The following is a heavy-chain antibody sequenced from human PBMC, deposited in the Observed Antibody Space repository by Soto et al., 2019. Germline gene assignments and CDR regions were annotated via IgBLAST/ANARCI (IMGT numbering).Heavy chain of an antibody. CDR1: GFTPPSYW. J-gene: IGHJ6*02. CDR3: ARDGSDYYDIYYYYGMDV. CDR2: IDGSGSNT. V-gene: IGHV3-74*01. D-gene: IGHD3-22*01. Sequence: GGLRLSCAAPGFTPPSYWKHWVRPAPGGGGVWVSRIDGSGSNTFYADSVKGRFTISRDSAKNSLYLQMNSLRAEDTAVYYCARDGSDYYDIYYYYGMDVWGQGTTVTVSS.